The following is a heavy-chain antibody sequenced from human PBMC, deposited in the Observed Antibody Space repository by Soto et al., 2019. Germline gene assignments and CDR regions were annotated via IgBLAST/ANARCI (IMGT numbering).Heavy chain of an antibody. D-gene: IGHD4-17*01. CDR2: IIPILGIA. V-gene: IGHV1-69*08. J-gene: IGHJ3*02. CDR3: ARDYGDTRGDI. Sequence: QVQLVQSGAEVKKPGSSVKVSCKASGGTFRSYTISWVRQAPGQGLEWMGRIIPILGIANYAQKFQGRVTITADKSTSTAYMELSSLRSEDTAVYYCARDYGDTRGDIWGQGTMVTVSS. CDR1: GGTFRSYT.